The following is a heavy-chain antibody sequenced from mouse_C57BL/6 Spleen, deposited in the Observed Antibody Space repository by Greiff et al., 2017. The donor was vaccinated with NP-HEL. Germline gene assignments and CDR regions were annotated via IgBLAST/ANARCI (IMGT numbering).Heavy chain of an antibody. CDR3: ARSSYYYGSPYYAMDY. J-gene: IGHJ4*01. CDR2: IRNKANGYTT. CDR1: GFTFTDYY. D-gene: IGHD1-1*01. Sequence: DVMLVESGGGLVQPGGSLSLSCAASGFTFTDYYMSWVRQPPGKALEWLGFIRNKANGYTTEYSASVKGRFTISRDNSQSILYLQMNALRAEDSATYYCARSSYYYGSPYYAMDYWGQGTSVTVSS. V-gene: IGHV7-3*01.